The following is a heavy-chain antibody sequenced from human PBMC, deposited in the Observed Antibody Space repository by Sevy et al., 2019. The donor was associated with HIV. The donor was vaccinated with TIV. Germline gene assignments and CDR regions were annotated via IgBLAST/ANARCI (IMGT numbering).Heavy chain of an antibody. Sequence: GGSLRLSCAASGFTFSSYAMHWVRQAPGKGLEWVAVISYDGSNKYYADSVKGRFTISRDNSKNTLYLQMNSLRAEDTAVYYCASPPVVAAILDYWGQGTLVTVSS. CDR1: GFTFSSYA. D-gene: IGHD2-15*01. CDR3: ASPPVVAAILDY. J-gene: IGHJ4*02. V-gene: IGHV3-30-3*01. CDR2: ISYDGSNK.